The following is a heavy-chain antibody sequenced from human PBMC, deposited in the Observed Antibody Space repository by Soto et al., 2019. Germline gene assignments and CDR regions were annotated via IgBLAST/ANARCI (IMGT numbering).Heavy chain of an antibody. J-gene: IGHJ3*02. V-gene: IGHV3-33*01. CDR2: IWYDGSNK. Sequence: QVQLVESGGGVVQPGRSLRLSCAASGFTFSSYGMHWVRQAPGKGLEWVAVIWYDGSNKYYADSVKGRFTISRDNSKNTLYLQMNSLRAEDTAVYYCARDSPSPVAGGAFDIWGQGTMVTVSS. CDR3: ARDSPSPVAGGAFDI. D-gene: IGHD6-19*01. CDR1: GFTFSSYG.